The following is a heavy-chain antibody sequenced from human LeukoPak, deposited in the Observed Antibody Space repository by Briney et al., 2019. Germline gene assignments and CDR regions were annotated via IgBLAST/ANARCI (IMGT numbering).Heavy chain of an antibody. CDR3: ATGGSGSYYKLFNY. CDR1: GYTLTELS. V-gene: IGHV1-24*01. D-gene: IGHD3-10*01. CDR2: FDPEDGET. Sequence: ASAKVSCKVSGYTLTELSMHWVRQAPGKGLEWMGGFDPEDGETIYAQKFQGRVTMTEDTSTDTAYMELSSLRSEDTAVYYCATGGSGSYYKLFNYWGQGTLVTVSS. J-gene: IGHJ4*02.